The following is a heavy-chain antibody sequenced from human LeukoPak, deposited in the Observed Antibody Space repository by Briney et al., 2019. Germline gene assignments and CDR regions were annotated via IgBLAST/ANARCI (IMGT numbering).Heavy chain of an antibody. J-gene: IGHJ4*02. Sequence: GGSLRLSCAASGFTFSSYGMHWVRQAPGKGLEWVAVIWYDGSNKYYADSVKGRFTISRDNSKNTLYLQMNSLRAEDTAVYYCARGPAYMVRGVIIMDWGQGTLVTVSS. CDR3: ARGPAYMVRGVIIMD. V-gene: IGHV3-33*01. CDR1: GFTFSSYG. D-gene: IGHD3-10*01. CDR2: IWYDGSNK.